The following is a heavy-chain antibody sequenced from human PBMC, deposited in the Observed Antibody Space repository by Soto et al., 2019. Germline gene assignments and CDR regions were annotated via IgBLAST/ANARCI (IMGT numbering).Heavy chain of an antibody. CDR2: IIPIFGTA. Sequence: QAQLEQSGGEVKKPGSSVKVSYKASRVAFSKFIVPWVRQAPGLGLEWVGGIIPIFGTANYAQKFQGRVTITADESTSTSYMEVNNLRSEDTAVYYCAKVRYSSPMGYYYGMDVWGQGTTVTVSS. D-gene: IGHD6-19*01. V-gene: IGHV1-69*01. J-gene: IGHJ6*02. CDR1: RVAFSKFI. CDR3: AKVRYSSPMGYYYGMDV.